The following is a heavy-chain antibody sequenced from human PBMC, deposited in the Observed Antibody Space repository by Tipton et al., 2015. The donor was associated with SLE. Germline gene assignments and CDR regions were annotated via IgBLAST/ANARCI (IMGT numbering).Heavy chain of an antibody. Sequence: LSLTCSVSGASISSNYWSWIRQPPGKGLEWIGYIYDGTNKYYAGSVRGRFTVSRDNAKNSLHLQMNSLTAEDTAVYYCARLSSGGMNWYRVFDYWGQGALVTVSS. CDR3: ARLSSGGMNWYRVFDY. CDR2: IYDGTNK. V-gene: IGHV3-11*01. CDR1: GASISSNY. J-gene: IGHJ4*02. D-gene: IGHD1/OR15-1a*01.